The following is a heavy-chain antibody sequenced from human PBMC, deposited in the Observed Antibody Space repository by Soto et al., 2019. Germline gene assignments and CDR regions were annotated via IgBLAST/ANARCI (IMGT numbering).Heavy chain of an antibody. Sequence: QVQLVESGGGVVQPGRSLRLSCAASGFTFSSYAMHWVRQAPGKGLEWVAVISYDGSNKYYADSVKGRFTISRDNSQNTLYLQMNSLRAEDTAVYYCARDQDSWSYWGGEDAFDIWGQGTMVTVSS. CDR1: GFTFSSYA. CDR2: ISYDGSNK. J-gene: IGHJ3*02. V-gene: IGHV3-30-3*01. D-gene: IGHD1-26*01. CDR3: ARDQDSWSYWGGEDAFDI.